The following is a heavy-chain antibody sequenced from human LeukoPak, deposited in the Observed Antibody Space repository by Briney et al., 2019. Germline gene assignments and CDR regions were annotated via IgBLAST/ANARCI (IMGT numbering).Heavy chain of an antibody. J-gene: IGHJ4*02. D-gene: IGHD1-26*01. Sequence: ASVKVSCKVSGYTLTELSMHWVRQAPGKGLEWMGGFDPEDGETIYAQKFQGRVTMTEDTSTDTAYMELSSLRSEDTAVYYCARLTSGRDHFDYWGQGTLVTVSS. CDR1: GYTLTELS. CDR2: FDPEDGET. CDR3: ARLTSGRDHFDY. V-gene: IGHV1-24*01.